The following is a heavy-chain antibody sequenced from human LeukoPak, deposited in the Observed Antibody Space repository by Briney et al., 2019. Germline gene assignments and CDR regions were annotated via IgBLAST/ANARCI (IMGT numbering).Heavy chain of an antibody. CDR2: IYYSGST. V-gene: IGHV4-59*08. CDR1: GGSISSYY. D-gene: IGHD4-17*01. Sequence: ASETLSLTCTVSGGSISSYYWSWIRQPPGKGLEWIGYIYYSGSTNYNPSLKSRVTISVDTSKNQFSLKLSSVTAADTAVYYCARHKGIAVTTSDYWGQGTLVTVSS. CDR3: ARHKGIAVTTSDY. J-gene: IGHJ4*02.